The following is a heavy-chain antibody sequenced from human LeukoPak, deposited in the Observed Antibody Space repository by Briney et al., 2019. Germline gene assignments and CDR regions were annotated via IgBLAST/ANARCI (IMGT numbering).Heavy chain of an antibody. D-gene: IGHD5-12*01. V-gene: IGHV3-21*01. CDR3: ARGSIVDIVATIGEAIDY. Sequence: GGSLRLSCAASGFTFSSYSMNWVRQAPGKGLECVSSSSSSSSYIYYADSVKGRFTISRDNAKNSLYLQMNSLRAEDTAVYYCARGSIVDIVATIGEAIDYWGQGTLVTVSS. CDR2: SSSSSSYI. J-gene: IGHJ4*02. CDR1: GFTFSSYS.